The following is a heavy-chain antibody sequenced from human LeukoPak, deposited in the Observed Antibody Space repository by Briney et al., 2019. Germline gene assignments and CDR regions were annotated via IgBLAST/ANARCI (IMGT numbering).Heavy chain of an antibody. CDR1: GYTFTGYY. D-gene: IGHD4-23*01. CDR2: INPNSGGT. CDR3: ARDPGGNFSFDY. J-gene: IGHJ4*02. Sequence: ASVKVSCKASGYTFTGYYMHWVRQAPGQGLEWMGRINPNSGGTNYAQKFQGRVTMTRDTSISTAYMELSRLRSDDTAVYYCARDPGGNFSFDYWGQGTLVTVSS. V-gene: IGHV1-2*06.